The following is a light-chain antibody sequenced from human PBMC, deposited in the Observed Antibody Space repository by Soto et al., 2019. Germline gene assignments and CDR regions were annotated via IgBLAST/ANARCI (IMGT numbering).Light chain of an antibody. V-gene: IGLV2-8*01. CDR1: SSDVGGYNY. J-gene: IGLJ1*01. Sequence: QSVLTQPPSASGSPGQSVAISCTGTSSDVGGYNYVSWYQQHPGKAPKLMTYEVNKRPSGVPDRFSGSKSGNTASLTVSGLRAEDEADYYCSSYAGSSNVFGTGTKVTVL. CDR3: SSYAGSSNV. CDR2: EVN.